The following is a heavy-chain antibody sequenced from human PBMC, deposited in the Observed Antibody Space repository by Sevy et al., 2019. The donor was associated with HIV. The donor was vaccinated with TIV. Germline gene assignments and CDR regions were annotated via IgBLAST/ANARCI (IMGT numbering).Heavy chain of an antibody. CDR2: FYYSGDT. V-gene: IGHV4-39*01. D-gene: IGHD2-15*01. CDR3: VRHPKGWFYFDF. J-gene: IGHJ4*02. Sequence: SETLSLTCTVSAGSMNSDNYYWGWIRQPRGKGLEWIGSFYYSGDTYFNPSLQDRVTITADTSKQQFSLILNSVTVADTAIYFCVRHPKGWFYFDFWGQGTLVTVSS. CDR1: AGSMNSDNYY.